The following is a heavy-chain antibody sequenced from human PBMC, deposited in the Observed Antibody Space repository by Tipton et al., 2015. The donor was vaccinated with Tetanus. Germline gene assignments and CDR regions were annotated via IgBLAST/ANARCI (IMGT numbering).Heavy chain of an antibody. CDR1: GVPISGYY. Sequence: TLSLTCTVSGVPISGYYWSWIRQPAGKGLEWIGRVDRSGTTTYNPSLKGRVTMSLDTSKNQFSLKLTSVTAADTAVYYCVRGRGLGAYSYGFEYWGRGALVTVSS. J-gene: IGHJ4*02. V-gene: IGHV4-4*07. CDR3: VRGRGLGAYSYGFEY. D-gene: IGHD5-18*01. CDR2: VDRSGTT.